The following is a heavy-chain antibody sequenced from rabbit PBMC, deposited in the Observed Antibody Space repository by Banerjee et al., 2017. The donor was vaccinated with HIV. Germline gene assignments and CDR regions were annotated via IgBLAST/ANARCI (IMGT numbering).Heavy chain of an antibody. Sequence: QQQLEESGGGLVKPGGTLTLTCKASGIDFSGSGCMCWVRQAPGKGLEWIACIYTGSGSTYYASWVNGRFSISRSTSLNTVTLQMTSLTAADTATYFCAGEREYAFNLWGPGTLVTVS. CDR1: GIDFSGSGC. CDR3: AGEREYAFNL. J-gene: IGHJ4*01. CDR2: IYTGSGST. V-gene: IGHV1S43*01.